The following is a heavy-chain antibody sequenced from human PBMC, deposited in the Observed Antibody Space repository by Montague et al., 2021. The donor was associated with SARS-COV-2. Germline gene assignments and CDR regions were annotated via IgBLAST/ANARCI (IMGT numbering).Heavy chain of an antibody. CDR3: ARGSGWMGNAFDI. J-gene: IGHJ3*02. D-gene: IGHD6-19*01. Sequence: SETLSLNCTVPGGSISSYYWSWIRQTPGKGLEWIGYIYYSGSTXXXPSXKGRVTISVDTSKNQFSLKLSSVTAADTAVYYCARGSGWMGNAFDIWGQGTMVTVSS. CDR2: IYYSGST. V-gene: IGHV4-59*01. CDR1: GGSISSYY.